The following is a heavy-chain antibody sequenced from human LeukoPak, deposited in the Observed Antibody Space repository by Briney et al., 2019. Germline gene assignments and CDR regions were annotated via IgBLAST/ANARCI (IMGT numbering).Heavy chain of an antibody. CDR3: AYGDYSSPLT. V-gene: IGHV4-59*08. CDR1: GGSMSRYY. J-gene: IGHJ4*02. CDR2: IYYSGST. Sequence: SETLSLTCTVSGGSMSRYYGSWIRQPPGKGLEWIGYIYYSGSTNYNHSLKIQVTISVDTSKNQFSLKLSSVTAADTAVYYCAYGDYSSPLTWGQGTLVTVSS. D-gene: IGHD4-17*01.